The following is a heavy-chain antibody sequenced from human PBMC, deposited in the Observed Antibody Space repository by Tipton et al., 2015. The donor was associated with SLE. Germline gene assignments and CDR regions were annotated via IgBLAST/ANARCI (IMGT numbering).Heavy chain of an antibody. V-gene: IGHV4-4*02. Sequence: TLSLTCAASRGSISSTYWWTWVRQSPGRGLEWIGDIYYSGSTYYNPSLKSRVTISVDTSKNQFSLKLSSVTAADTAVYYCARVQAYEGFDPWGQGTLVTVSS. CDR2: IYYSGST. J-gene: IGHJ5*02. D-gene: IGHD3-16*01. CDR1: RGSISSTYW. CDR3: ARVQAYEGFDP.